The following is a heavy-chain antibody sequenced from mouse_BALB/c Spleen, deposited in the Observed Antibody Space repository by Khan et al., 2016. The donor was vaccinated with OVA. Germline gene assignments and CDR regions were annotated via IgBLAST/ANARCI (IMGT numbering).Heavy chain of an antibody. J-gene: IGHJ3*01. CDR2: IRSGGSYT. CDR1: GFTFSTYG. V-gene: IGHV5-6*01. Sequence: EVQRVESGGDLVKPGGSLKLSCAASGFTFSTYGMSWVRQTPDKRLEWVAAIRSGGSYTYYPDSVKGRFTISRDNAKNTLYLQMSSLKSEDTAMYYCTRLSYYYNSEGFAYWGQGTLVTVSA. D-gene: IGHD1-1*01. CDR3: TRLSYYYNSEGFAY.